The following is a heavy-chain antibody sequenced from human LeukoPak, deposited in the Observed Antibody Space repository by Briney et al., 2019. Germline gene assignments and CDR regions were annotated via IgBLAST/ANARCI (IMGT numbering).Heavy chain of an antibody. J-gene: IGHJ3*02. V-gene: IGHV4-4*07. CDR3: ATIAAAGTDLDAFDI. CDR1: GGSISSYY. D-gene: IGHD6-13*01. CDR2: ISSSGST. Sequence: SETLSLTCTVSGGSISSYYWSWIRQPAGKGLKWIGRISSSGSTNYNPSLKSRVTISVDTSKNQFSLKLSSVTAADTAVYYCATIAAAGTDLDAFDIWGQGTMVTVSS.